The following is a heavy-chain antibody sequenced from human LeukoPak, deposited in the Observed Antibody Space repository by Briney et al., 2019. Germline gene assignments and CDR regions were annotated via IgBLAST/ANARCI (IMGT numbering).Heavy chain of an antibody. D-gene: IGHD1-26*01. V-gene: IGHV4-39*07. CDR3: ARDGRELWAFDI. CDR2: IFYSGST. J-gene: IGHJ3*02. CDR1: GGSISSYY. Sequence: SETLSLTCTVSGGSISSYYWGWIRQPPGKGLEWIGSIFYSGSTYYNPSLKSRVTISVDTSKNQFSLKLSSVTAADTAVYYCARDGRELWAFDIWGQGTMVTVSS.